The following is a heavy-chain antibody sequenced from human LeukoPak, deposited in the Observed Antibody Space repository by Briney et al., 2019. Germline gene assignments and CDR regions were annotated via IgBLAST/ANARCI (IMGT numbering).Heavy chain of an antibody. CDR1: GFAFSNYM. D-gene: IGHD1-20*01. J-gene: IGHJ4*02. Sequence: GGSLRLSCAASGFAFSNYMMHWVRQAPGKGLVWVSRIKSDGITITYADSVKGRFTISRDNAKNTLYLQMNSLRAEDTAVYYCLRDLNWSLDQWGQGTLVTVSS. V-gene: IGHV3-74*01. CDR3: LRDLNWSLDQ. CDR2: IKSDGITI.